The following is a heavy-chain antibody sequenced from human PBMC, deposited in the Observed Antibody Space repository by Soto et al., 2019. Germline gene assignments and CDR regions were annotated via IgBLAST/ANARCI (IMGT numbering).Heavy chain of an antibody. CDR1: GFTFDDYA. CDR3: AKGAIAVAGNGDYYGMDV. V-gene: IGHV3-9*01. J-gene: IGHJ6*02. D-gene: IGHD6-19*01. Sequence: EVQLVESGGGLVQTGRSLRLCWAASGFTFDDYAMHWVRQAPGKGLEWVSCISWNSGSIGYADSVKGRFTISRDNAKNSLYLQMNSLRAEDTALYYCAKGAIAVAGNGDYYGMDVWGQGTTVTVSS. CDR2: ISWNSGSI.